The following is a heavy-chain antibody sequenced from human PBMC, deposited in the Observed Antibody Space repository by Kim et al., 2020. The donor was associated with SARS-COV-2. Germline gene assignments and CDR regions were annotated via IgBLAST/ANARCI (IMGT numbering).Heavy chain of an antibody. CDR3: ARDSSGWHGHWFDP. D-gene: IGHD6-19*01. V-gene: IGHV6-1*01. Sequence: AVSVKSQITINPDTSKTQFSLQLNSVTPEDTAVYYCARDSSGWHGHWFDPWGQGTLVTVSS. J-gene: IGHJ5*02.